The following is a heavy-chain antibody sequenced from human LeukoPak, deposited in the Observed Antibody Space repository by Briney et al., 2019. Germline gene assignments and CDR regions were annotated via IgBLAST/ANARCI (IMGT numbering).Heavy chain of an antibody. CDR3: ASQHCLDEVCAGDI. V-gene: IGHV4-34*01. CDR2: INHSGST. J-gene: IGHJ3*02. CDR1: GGSFSGYY. D-gene: IGHD2-8*01. Sequence: PSETLSLTCAVYGGSFSGYYWSWIRQPPGKGLEWIGEINHSGSTNYNPSLKSRVTISVDTSKNQFSLKLSSVTAADTAVYYCASQHCLDEVCAGDIRGQGTMVTVSS.